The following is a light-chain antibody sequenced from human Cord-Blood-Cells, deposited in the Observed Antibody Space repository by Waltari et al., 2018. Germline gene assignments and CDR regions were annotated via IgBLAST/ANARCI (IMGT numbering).Light chain of an antibody. Sequence: DIVMTQSPDSLPVSLGERAPINCKSRQSVLYSSNNKNYLAWYQQKPGQPPKLLIYWASTRESGVPDRFSGSGSGTDFTLTISSLQAEDVAVYYCQQYYSTPPTFGQGTKVEIK. CDR3: QQYYSTPPT. CDR2: WAS. CDR1: QSVLYSSNNKNY. V-gene: IGKV4-1*01. J-gene: IGKJ1*01.